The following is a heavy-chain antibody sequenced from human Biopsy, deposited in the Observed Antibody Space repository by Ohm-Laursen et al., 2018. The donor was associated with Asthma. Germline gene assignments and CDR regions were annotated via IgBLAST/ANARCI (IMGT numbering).Heavy chain of an antibody. Sequence: GASVKVSCNAPGGTFSNFAISWVRQAPGQGLEWLGGIMTVFGTTNYAQKFQGRVTITADESTSTAYMEVTSLRSEDTAICYCARCQVGYSSGWSLLLKKIYYSGMDVWGQGTAVTVSS. V-gene: IGHV1-69*13. D-gene: IGHD6-19*01. CDR3: ARCQVGYSSGWSLLLKKIYYSGMDV. CDR2: IMTVFGTT. J-gene: IGHJ6*02. CDR1: GGTFSNFA.